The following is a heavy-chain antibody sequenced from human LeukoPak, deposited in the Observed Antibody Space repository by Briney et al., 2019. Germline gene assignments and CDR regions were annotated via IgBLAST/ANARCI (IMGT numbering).Heavy chain of an antibody. J-gene: IGHJ4*02. CDR3: TKDWYDILTGTFDY. CDR2: ISASGATT. D-gene: IGHD3-9*01. CDR1: GLTFRSYA. V-gene: IGHV3-23*01. Sequence: PGGSLRLSCAASGLTFRSYAMSWVRQAPGKGLEWVAAISASGATTKYADSVKGRFAISRDNSKNMLYLQMNSLRAEDTAVYYCTKDWYDILTGTFDYWGQGTLVTVSA.